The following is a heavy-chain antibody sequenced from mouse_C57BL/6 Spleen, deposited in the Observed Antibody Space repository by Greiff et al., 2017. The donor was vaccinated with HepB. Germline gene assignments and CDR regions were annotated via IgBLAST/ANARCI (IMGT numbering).Heavy chain of an antibody. D-gene: IGHD1-1*01. CDR2: IYPRSGNT. Sequence: QVQLQQSGAELARPGASVKLSCKASGYTFTSYGISWVKQRTGQGLEWIGEIYPRSGNTYYNEKFKGKATLTADKSSSTAYMELRSLTSEDSAIYFCARDYGSSSLDYWGQGTTLTVSS. V-gene: IGHV1-81*01. CDR1: GYTFTSYG. CDR3: ARDYGSSSLDY. J-gene: IGHJ2*01.